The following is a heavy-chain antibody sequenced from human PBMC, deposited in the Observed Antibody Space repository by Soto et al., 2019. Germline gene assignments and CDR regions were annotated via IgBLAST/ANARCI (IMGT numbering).Heavy chain of an antibody. CDR3: ARPQFSSPNYYVVV. Sequence: EVQLVESGGGLVQPGGSLTLSCVASGFTLSSYWMHWVRQAPGKGLVWVSRINADGGTTYYVDSVRGRFTASSDNAKNTLYLQMNGLTADDTAVYYCARPQFSSPNYYVVVWGKGTAVTVSS. CDR2: INADGGTT. J-gene: IGHJ6*03. CDR1: GFTLSSYW. V-gene: IGHV3-74*01. D-gene: IGHD6-6*01.